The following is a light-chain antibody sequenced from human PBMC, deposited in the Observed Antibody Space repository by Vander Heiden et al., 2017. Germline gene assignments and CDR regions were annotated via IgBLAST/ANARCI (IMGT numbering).Light chain of an antibody. CDR2: EAS. J-gene: IGKJ4*01. CDR1: QSISNY. Sequence: DLQMTQSPSSLSASVGDRVTITCRASQSISNYLNWYQQKPGKAPKLLIYEASSFQGGVPSRFSGSGSGTDFTLTISSLQPEDFATYYCQQTFSTPNTFGGGTKVEIK. CDR3: QQTFSTPNT. V-gene: IGKV1-39*01.